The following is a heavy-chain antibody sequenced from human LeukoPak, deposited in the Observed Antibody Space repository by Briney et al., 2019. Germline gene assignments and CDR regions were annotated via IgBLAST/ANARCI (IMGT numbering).Heavy chain of an antibody. CDR3: ASCPGWYCSSTSCHFDY. D-gene: IGHD2-2*01. CDR1: GYSFTSYW. CDR2: IYPGDSDT. Sequence: GESLKISCKGSGYSFTSYWIGWVRQMPGKGLEWMGIIYPGDSDTRYSPSFQGQVTISADKSISTAYLQWSSLQASDTAMYYCASCPGWYCSSTSCHFDYWGQGTLVTVSS. V-gene: IGHV5-51*01. J-gene: IGHJ4*02.